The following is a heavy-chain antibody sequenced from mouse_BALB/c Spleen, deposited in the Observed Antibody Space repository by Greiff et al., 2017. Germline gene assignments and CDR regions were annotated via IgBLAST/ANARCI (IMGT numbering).Heavy chain of an antibody. CDR3: ARREVRYAMDY. CDR1: GFTFSSYA. CDR2: ISSGGST. Sequence: EVMLVESGGGLVKPGGSLKLSCAASGFTFSSYAMSWVRQTPEKRLEWVASISSGGSTYYPDSVKGRFTISRDNARNILYLQMSSLRSEDTAMYYCARREVRYAMDYWGQGTSVTVSS. D-gene: IGHD2-14*01. J-gene: IGHJ4*01. V-gene: IGHV5-6-5*01.